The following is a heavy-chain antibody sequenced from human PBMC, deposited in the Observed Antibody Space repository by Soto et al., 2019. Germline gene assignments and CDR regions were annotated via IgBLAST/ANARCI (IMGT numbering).Heavy chain of an antibody. CDR3: AKDSGDHTYWYFDL. CDR1: GFTFDDYA. D-gene: IGHD2-21*02. V-gene: IGHV3-9*01. J-gene: IGHJ2*01. CDR2: ISWNSGSI. Sequence: GGSLRLSCAASGFTFDDYAMHWVRQAPGKGLEWVSGISWNSGSIGYADSVKGRFTISRDNAKNSLYLQMNSLRAEDTALYYCAKDSGDHTYWYFDLWGRGTLVTVSS.